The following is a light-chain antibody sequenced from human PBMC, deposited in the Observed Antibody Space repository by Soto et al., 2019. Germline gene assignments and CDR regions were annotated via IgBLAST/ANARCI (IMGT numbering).Light chain of an antibody. V-gene: IGLV2-14*01. J-gene: IGLJ1*01. CDR3: NSYRHSTTLV. CDR1: SSDVGGYNS. CDR2: EVS. Sequence: QSVLTQPASVSGSPGQSITISCTGTSSDVGGYNSVSWFQQHPSKAPKLIIYEVSHRPSGVSIRFSGSKSGNTASLTISGLQAEYEADYYCNSYRHSTTLVFGTGTKLTVL.